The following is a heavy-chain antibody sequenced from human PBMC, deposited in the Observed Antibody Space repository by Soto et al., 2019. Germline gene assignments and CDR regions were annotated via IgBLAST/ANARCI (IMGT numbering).Heavy chain of an antibody. J-gene: IGHJ4*02. CDR1: GFTFSSYW. CDR2: INSDGSST. CDR3: AGDCRGGSCYSGDIDY. V-gene: IGHV3-74*01. Sequence: EVQLVESGGGLVQPGGSLRLSCAASGFTFSSYWMHWVRQVPGKGLVWVSRINSDGSSTTYADFVRGRFTISRDNAKHTLYLQMNSLRAEDTAVCYCAGDCRGGSCYSGDIDYWGQGTLVTVSS. D-gene: IGHD2-15*01.